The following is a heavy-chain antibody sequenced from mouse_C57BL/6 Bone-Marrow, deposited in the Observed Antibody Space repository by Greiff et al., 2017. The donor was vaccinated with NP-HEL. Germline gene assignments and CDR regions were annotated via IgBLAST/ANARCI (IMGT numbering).Heavy chain of an antibody. CDR2: ISYSGST. J-gene: IGHJ4*01. V-gene: IGHV3-8*01. CDR1: GYSITSDY. Sequence: EVQLQQSGPGLAKPSPTLSLTCSVTGYSITSDYWNWIRKFPGNKLEYMGYISYSGSTYYNPSLNSRISITRDTTKYQYYLQLHSVTTEDTATSYCARTPFLLRRNNNAMDYGGRGTAVTVTA. CDR3: ARTPFLLRRNNNAMDY. D-gene: IGHD2-12*01.